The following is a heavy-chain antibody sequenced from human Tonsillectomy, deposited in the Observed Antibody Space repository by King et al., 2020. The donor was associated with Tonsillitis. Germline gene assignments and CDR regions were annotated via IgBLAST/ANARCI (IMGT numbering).Heavy chain of an antibody. CDR2: MNPNSGNT. Sequence: QLVQSGAEVKKPGASVKVSCKASGYTFTSYDINWVRQATGQGLEWMGWMNPNSGNTGYAQKFQGRVTMTRNTSISTAYMELSSLRSEETAVYYCARGKQTRITIFGVVIAYYFDYWGQGTLVTVSS. CDR3: ARGKQTRITIFGVVIAYYFDY. V-gene: IGHV1-8*01. D-gene: IGHD3-3*01. CDR1: GYTFTSYD. J-gene: IGHJ4*02.